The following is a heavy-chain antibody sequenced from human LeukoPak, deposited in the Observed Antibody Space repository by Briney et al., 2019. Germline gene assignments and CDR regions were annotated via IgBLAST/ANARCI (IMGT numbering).Heavy chain of an antibody. CDR2: INANTGNP. D-gene: IGHD6-13*01. J-gene: IGHJ4*02. CDR1: GYTFTNYA. CDR3: ARGDSGPTYNSNWYETDY. V-gene: IGHV7-4-1*02. Sequence: ASVKVSYKASGYTFTNYAINWVRQAPGKGLEWVGWINANTGNPPYALGFTGRFVLSLDTSVSTAYLQISSLKAEDTAVYYCARGDSGPTYNSNWYETDYWGQGTLVTVSS.